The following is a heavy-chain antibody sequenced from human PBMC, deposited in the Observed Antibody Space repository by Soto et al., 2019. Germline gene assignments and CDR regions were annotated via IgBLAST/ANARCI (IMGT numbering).Heavy chain of an antibody. J-gene: IGHJ6*02. CDR2: IIPIFGTA. CDR1: GGTFSSYA. V-gene: IGHV1-69*13. D-gene: IGHD6-13*01. Sequence: GASVKVSCKASGGTFSSYAISWVRQAPGQGLEWMGGIIPIFGTANYAQKFQGRVTITADESTSTAYMELSSLRSEDTAVYYCARCQGDRVDELSSWYMDYYYGMDVWGQGTTVTVSS. CDR3: ARCQGDRVDELSSWYMDYYYGMDV.